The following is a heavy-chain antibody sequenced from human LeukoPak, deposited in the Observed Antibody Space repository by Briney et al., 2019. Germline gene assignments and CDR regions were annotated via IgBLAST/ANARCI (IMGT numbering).Heavy chain of an antibody. J-gene: IGHJ5*02. CDR1: GFTFSSYA. V-gene: IGHV3-23*01. CDR3: AKCCSSTSCLIWFDP. D-gene: IGHD2-2*01. CDR2: ISGSGGST. Sequence: GGSLRLSCAASGFTFSSYAMSWVRQAPGKGLEWVSAISGSGGSTYYADSVKGRFTISRDNSKNTLYLQMNSLRAEDTAVYYCAKCCSSTSCLIWFDPWGQGTLVTVSS.